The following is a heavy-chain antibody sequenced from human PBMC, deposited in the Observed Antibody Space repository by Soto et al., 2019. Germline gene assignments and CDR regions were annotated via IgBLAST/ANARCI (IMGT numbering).Heavy chain of an antibody. V-gene: IGHV3-23*01. Sequence: EVQLLESGGGLVQPGGSLRLSCAASGFTVSSYAMSWVRQAPGKGLEWVSASSGSGGSTYYADSVKGRFTISRDTSKNTLYLQMNSLRAEDTAVYYCAKKGVRFSSGGTFDYWGQGTLVTVSS. D-gene: IGHD6-19*01. CDR1: GFTVSSYA. CDR2: SSGSGGST. J-gene: IGHJ4*02. CDR3: AKKGVRFSSGGTFDY.